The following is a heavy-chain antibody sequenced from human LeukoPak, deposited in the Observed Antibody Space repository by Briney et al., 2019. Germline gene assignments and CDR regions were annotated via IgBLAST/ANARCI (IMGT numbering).Heavy chain of an antibody. D-gene: IGHD3-10*01. J-gene: IGHJ3*02. CDR2: IYYSGST. V-gene: IGHV4-39*01. Sequence: SETLSLTCTVSGGSISSSSYYWGWIRQPPGKGLEWIGSIYYSGSTYYNPSLKSRVTISVDTSKNQFSLKLSSVTAADTAVYYCARLPDESYYGSGSYAFDIWGQGTMVTVSS. CDR3: ARLPDESYYGSGSYAFDI. CDR1: GGSISSSSYY.